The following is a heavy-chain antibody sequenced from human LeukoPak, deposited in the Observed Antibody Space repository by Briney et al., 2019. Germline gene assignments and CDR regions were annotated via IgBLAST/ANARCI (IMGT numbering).Heavy chain of an antibody. J-gene: IGHJ4*02. CDR2: ISGSGGST. V-gene: IGHV3-23*01. D-gene: IGHD3-9*01. CDR3: AKDFGTTYYDILTGYLDY. CDR1: GFTFSSYA. Sequence: GGSLRLSCAASGFTFSSYAMSWVRQAPGKGLEWVSAISGSGGSTYYADSVKGRFTISRDNSKNTLYLQMNSLRAEDTAVYYCAKDFGTTYYDILTGYLDYWGREPWSPSPQ.